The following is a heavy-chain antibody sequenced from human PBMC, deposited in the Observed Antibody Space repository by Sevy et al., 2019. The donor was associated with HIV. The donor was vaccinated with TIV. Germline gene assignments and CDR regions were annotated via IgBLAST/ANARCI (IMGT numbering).Heavy chain of an antibody. D-gene: IGHD4-17*01. J-gene: IGHJ6*02. CDR2: ISSSGTTI. V-gene: IGHV3-11*04. Sequence: GESLKISCAASGFTFSDYFMNWIRQAPGKGLEWVSYISSSGTTIYYADSVKGRFTTSRDNAKNSLYLQMNSLRAEDTAVYYCARGGGAVTTWVDYHYYGMDVWGQGTTVTVSS. CDR3: ARGGGAVTTWVDYHYYGMDV. CDR1: GFTFSDYF.